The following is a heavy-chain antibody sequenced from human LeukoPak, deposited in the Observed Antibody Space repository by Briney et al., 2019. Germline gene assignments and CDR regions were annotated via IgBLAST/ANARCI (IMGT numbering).Heavy chain of an antibody. D-gene: IGHD5-18*01. V-gene: IGHV3-21*01. CDR2: ISSSSSYI. CDR1: GFTFSSYS. CDR3: ARAGGIQLWSQGY. Sequence: GGSLRLSCAASGFTFSSYSMNWVRQAPGKGLEWVSSISSSSSYIYYGDSVEGRFTISRDNAKDSLYLQMNSLRAEDTAVYYCARAGGIQLWSQGYWGQGTLVTVSS. J-gene: IGHJ4*02.